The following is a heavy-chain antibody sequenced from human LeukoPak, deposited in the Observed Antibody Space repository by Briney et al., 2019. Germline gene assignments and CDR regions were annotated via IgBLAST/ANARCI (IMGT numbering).Heavy chain of an antibody. CDR3: ARVSIAAAGTGFVDY. CDR1: GYTFTSYG. V-gene: IGHV1-18*01. D-gene: IGHD6-13*01. J-gene: IGHJ4*02. Sequence: GASVKVSCKASGYTFTSYGISWVRQAPGQGLEWMGWISGYNGNTNYAQKPQGRVTMTTDTSTSTAYMELRSLRSDDTAVYYCARVSIAAAGTGFVDYWGQGTLVTVSS. CDR2: ISGYNGNT.